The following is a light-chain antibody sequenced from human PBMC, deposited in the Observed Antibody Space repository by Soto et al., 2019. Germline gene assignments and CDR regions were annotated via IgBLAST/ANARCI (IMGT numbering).Light chain of an antibody. CDR2: WAS. CDR3: QQYESTPPT. V-gene: IGKV4-1*01. CDR1: QSVLYSSNNKNY. J-gene: IGKJ2*01. Sequence: DIVMTQSPDSLAVSLGERATINCKSSQSVLYSSNNKNYLAWYQQRPGQPPKLLIYWASTRESGVPDRFSGSGSGTDCTLTIASLLAEDVAVYYCQQYESTPPTFGQGTKLEIK.